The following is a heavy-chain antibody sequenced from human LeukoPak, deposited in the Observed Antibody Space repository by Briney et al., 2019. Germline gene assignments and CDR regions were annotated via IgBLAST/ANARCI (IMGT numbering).Heavy chain of an antibody. D-gene: IGHD3-22*01. Sequence: SETLSLTCAVYGGSFSGYYWSWIRQPPGKGLEWIGEINHSGSTNYNPSLKSRVTISVDTSKNQFSLKLSSVTAADTAVYYCARDRIYYYDSSGYRVDAFDIWGQGTMVTVSS. J-gene: IGHJ3*02. CDR2: INHSGST. V-gene: IGHV4-34*01. CDR3: ARDRIYYYDSSGYRVDAFDI. CDR1: GGSFSGYY.